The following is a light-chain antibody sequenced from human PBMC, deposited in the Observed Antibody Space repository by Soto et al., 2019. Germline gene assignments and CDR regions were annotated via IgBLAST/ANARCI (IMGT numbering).Light chain of an antibody. Sequence: EIVLTQSPGTLSLSPGGRATLSCRASQSVSSSYLAWYQQKPGQAPRLLIYGASSRATGIPDRFSGSGSGTDFTLTISRLEPEDFAVYYCQQYGSSHTFGPGTKVDIK. CDR3: QQYGSSHT. V-gene: IGKV3-20*01. CDR1: QSVSSSY. CDR2: GAS. J-gene: IGKJ3*01.